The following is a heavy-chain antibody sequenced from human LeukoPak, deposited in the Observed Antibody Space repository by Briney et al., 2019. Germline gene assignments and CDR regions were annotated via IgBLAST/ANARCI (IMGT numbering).Heavy chain of an antibody. CDR3: ARGKNKGTCDY. J-gene: IGHJ4*02. V-gene: IGHV3-53*01. D-gene: IGHD1-14*01. CDR2: IYSGGST. CDR1: GFTVSSNQ. Sequence: GGSLRLSCAASGFTVSSNQMSWVLQAPGKGLEWVSVIYSGGSTYYADSVKGRFTISRDNSKNTLYLQMNSLRAEDTAVYYCARGKNKGTCDYWGQGTLVTVSS.